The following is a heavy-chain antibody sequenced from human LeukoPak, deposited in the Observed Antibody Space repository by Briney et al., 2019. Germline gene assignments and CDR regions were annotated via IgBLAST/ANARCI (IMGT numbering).Heavy chain of an antibody. CDR3: ARVNGVIYFWSGYYVFNY. D-gene: IGHD3-3*01. Sequence: GGSLRLSCAASGFTFSSYWMSWVRQAPGKGLEWVANIKQDGSEKYYVDSVKGRFTISRDNAKNSLYLQMNSLRAEDTAVYYCARVNGVIYFWSGYYVFNYWGQGTLVTVSS. CDR1: GFTFSSYW. V-gene: IGHV3-7*03. CDR2: IKQDGSEK. J-gene: IGHJ4*02.